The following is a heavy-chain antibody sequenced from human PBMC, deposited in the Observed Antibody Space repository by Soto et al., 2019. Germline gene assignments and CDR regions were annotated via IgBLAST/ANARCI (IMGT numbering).Heavy chain of an antibody. CDR1: GGSISGSSYY. V-gene: IGHV4-39*01. J-gene: IGHJ5*02. CDR3: ARSDYGDYVARQRYNWFDP. Sequence: SETLSLTCTVSGGSISGSSYYWGWIRQPPGKGLEWIGSIYYSGSTYYNPSLKSRVTISVDTSKNQFSLKLSSVTAADTAVYYCARSDYGDYVARQRYNWFDPWGQGTLVTVSS. D-gene: IGHD4-17*01. CDR2: IYYSGST.